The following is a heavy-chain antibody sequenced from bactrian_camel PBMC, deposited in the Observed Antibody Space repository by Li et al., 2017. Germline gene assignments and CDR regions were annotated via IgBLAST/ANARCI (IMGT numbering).Heavy chain of an antibody. CDR2: IDSDGST. V-gene: IGHV3S53*01. CDR3: AADFLQYCSTGRLNY. CDR1: VYTYIYRTLC. J-gene: IGHJ4*01. Sequence: HVQLVESGGGLVQPGGSLRLSCAASVYTYIYRTLCMGWFRQAPGKEREGVASIDSDGSTSYLDPVKGRFTISRDNAKNTLYLQMNSRKPEDTAKYYCAADFLQYCSTGRLNYWGQGTQVTVS. D-gene: IGHD6*01.